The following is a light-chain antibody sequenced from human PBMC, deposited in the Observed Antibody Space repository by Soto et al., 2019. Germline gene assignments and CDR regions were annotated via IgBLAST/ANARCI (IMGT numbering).Light chain of an antibody. Sequence: EIVITPFPALPSVSPGERATLSCRAIQSVSNNYLAWYQQKPGQAPRLLIYGASNRATGIPDRFSGSGSGTDFTLTISRLEPEDFAVYYCQQYGSSGTFGQGTKVDIK. CDR2: GAS. V-gene: IGKV3-20*01. CDR1: QSVSNNY. CDR3: QQYGSSGT. J-gene: IGKJ1*01.